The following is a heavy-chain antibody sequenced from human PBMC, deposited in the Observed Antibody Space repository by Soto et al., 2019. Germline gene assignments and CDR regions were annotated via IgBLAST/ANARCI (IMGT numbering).Heavy chain of an antibody. D-gene: IGHD2-2*03. J-gene: IGHJ6*02. CDR1: GGSFSVYY. Sequence: SETLSLTCAVYGGSFSVYYWSWIRQPPGKGLEWIGEINHSGSTNYNPSLKSRVTISVDTSKNQFSLKLSPVTAADTAVYYCARAGRIGYCSSTSCRSYYYYGMDVWGQGTTVTVSS. CDR3: ARAGRIGYCSSTSCRSYYYYGMDV. CDR2: INHSGST. V-gene: IGHV4-34*01.